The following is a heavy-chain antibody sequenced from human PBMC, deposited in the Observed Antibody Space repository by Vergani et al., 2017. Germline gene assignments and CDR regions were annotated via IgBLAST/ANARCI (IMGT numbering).Heavy chain of an antibody. CDR3: ARDLWEYYGSARGFDP. CDR1: GGTFSSYA. J-gene: IGHJ5*02. Sequence: QVQLVQSGAEVKKPGSSVKVSCKASGGTFSSYAISWVRLAPGQGLEWMGGIIPIFGTANYAQKFQGRVTITADESTSTAYMELSSLRSEDTAVYYCARDLWEYYGSARGFDPWGQGTLVTVSS. V-gene: IGHV1-69*01. CDR2: IIPIFGTA. D-gene: IGHD3-10*01.